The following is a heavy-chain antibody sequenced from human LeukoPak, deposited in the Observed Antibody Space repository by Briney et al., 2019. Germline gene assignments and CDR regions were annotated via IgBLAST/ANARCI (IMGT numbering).Heavy chain of an antibody. CDR3: ARVHYYDASDYSTSNWFDP. CDR2: IHHDGIT. V-gene: IGHV4-38-2*02. J-gene: IGHJ5*02. D-gene: IGHD3-22*01. CDR1: GYSISSGYF. Sequence: SETLSLTCSISGYSISSGYFWGWIRQPPGKGLEWIGNIHHDGITYYNPSLKSRVTISLDPSKNQFSLKLTSVAAADTALYHCARVHYYDASDYSTSNWFDPWGQGTLATVSS.